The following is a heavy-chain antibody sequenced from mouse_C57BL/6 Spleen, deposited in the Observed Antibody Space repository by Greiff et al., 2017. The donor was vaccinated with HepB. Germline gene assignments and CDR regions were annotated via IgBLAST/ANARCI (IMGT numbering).Heavy chain of an antibody. CDR2: ISSGGDYI. V-gene: IGHV5-9-1*02. D-gene: IGHD2-2*01. CDR3: TRDRTGYDDVSFAY. Sequence: EVKLVESGEGLVKPGGSLKLSCAASGFTFSSYAMSWVRQTPEKRLEWVAYISSGGDYIYYADTVKGRFTISRDNARNTLYLQMSSLKSEDTAMYYCTRDRTGYDDVSFAYWGQGTLVTVSA. CDR1: GFTFSSYA. J-gene: IGHJ3*01.